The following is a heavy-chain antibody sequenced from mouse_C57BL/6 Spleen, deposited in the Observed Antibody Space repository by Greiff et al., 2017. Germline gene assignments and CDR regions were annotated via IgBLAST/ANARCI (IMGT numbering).Heavy chain of an antibody. J-gene: IGHJ2*01. V-gene: IGHV5-9*01. CDR3: ARHGLLRYYFDY. D-gene: IGHD1-1*01. Sequence: DVKLVESGGGLVKPGGSLKLSCAASGFTFSSYTMSWVRQTPEKRLEWVATISGGGGNTYYPDSVKGRFTISRDNAKNTLYQQMSSRRSEDTALYYCARHGLLRYYFDYWGQGTTLTVSS. CDR2: ISGGGGNT. CDR1: GFTFSSYT.